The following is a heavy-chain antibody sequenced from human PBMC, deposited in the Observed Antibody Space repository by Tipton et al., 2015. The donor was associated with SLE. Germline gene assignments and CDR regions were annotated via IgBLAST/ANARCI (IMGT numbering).Heavy chain of an antibody. Sequence: LRLSCAASGFTVSSNYMSWVRQPPGKGLEWIGSIYYSGSTYYNPSLKSRVTISVDTSKNQFSLKLNSVTPEDTAVYYCARGYDSSGLDYWGQGTLVTVSS. J-gene: IGHJ4*02. CDR2: IYYSGST. CDR3: ARGYDSSGLDY. V-gene: IGHV4-39*07. CDR1: GFTVSSNY. D-gene: IGHD3-22*01.